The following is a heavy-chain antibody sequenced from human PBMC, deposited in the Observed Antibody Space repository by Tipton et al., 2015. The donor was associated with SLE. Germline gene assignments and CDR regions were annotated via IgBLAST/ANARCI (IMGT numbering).Heavy chain of an antibody. CDR1: GDSITRSSFY. V-gene: IGHV4-39*07. Sequence: GSLRLSCTVSGDSITRSSFYWGWIRQPPGKGLEWIGSIYYSGTAHYENPSLKSRVTISIDTSNNQFSLRLTSVTAADTAVYYCARHVGVAYYYAMDVWGQGTTVVISS. D-gene: IGHD2-15*01. CDR3: ARHVGVAYYYAMDV. J-gene: IGHJ6*02. CDR2: IYYSGTAH.